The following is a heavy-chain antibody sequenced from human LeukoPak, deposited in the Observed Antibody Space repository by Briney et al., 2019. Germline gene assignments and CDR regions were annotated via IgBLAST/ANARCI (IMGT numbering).Heavy chain of an antibody. D-gene: IGHD3-16*01. CDR2: ISGGSGDP. J-gene: IGHJ4*02. V-gene: IGHV3-23*01. CDR1: GFTFSSYA. CDR3: ASTQRGMDYD. Sequence: GGSLRLSCAASGFTFSSYAMTWVRQAPGKGLEWVSAISGGSGDPYYADSVRGRFTISRNNSKSTLYLQMNSLRAEDTAVYYCASTQRGMDYDWGQGTLVLVSS.